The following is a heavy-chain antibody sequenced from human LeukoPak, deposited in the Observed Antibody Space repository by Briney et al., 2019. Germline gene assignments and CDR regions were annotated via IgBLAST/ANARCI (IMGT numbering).Heavy chain of an antibody. D-gene: IGHD6-13*01. CDR2: ISSSGSSI. V-gene: IGHV3-48*03. CDR1: GFTFSSYE. Sequence: GGSLRLSCAASGFTFSSYEMNWVRQAPGKGLEWVSYISSSGSSIYYADSVKGRFTISRDNAKNSLYLQMNSLRVEDTAVYYCARDQAAGNSDYWGQGTLVTVSS. CDR3: ARDQAAGNSDY. J-gene: IGHJ4*02.